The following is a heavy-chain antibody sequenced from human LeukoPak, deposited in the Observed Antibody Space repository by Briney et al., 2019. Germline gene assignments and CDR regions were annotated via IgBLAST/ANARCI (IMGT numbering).Heavy chain of an antibody. J-gene: IGHJ6*02. D-gene: IGHD6-13*01. V-gene: IGHV5-51*01. CDR1: GYSFTIYW. Sequence: GESLRISCKGSGYSFTIYWIGWVRQMPGKGLEWMGIIYPGDSDTRYGPSFQGQVTISADESTSTAYLQWSSLKASDTATYYCARHNGRAMYSSSWYENGMDVWGQGTTVTVSS. CDR3: ARHNGRAMYSSSWYENGMDV. CDR2: IYPGDSDT.